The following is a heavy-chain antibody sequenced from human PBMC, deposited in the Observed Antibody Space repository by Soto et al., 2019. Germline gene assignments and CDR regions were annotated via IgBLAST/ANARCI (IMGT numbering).Heavy chain of an antibody. CDR3: AKDSGHGDPLYYYYYYYGMDV. CDR2: ISYDGSNK. D-gene: IGHD4-17*01. Sequence: GGSLRLSCAASGFTFSSYGMHWVRQAPGKGLEWVAVISYDGSNKYYADSVKGRFTISRDNSKNTLYLQMNSLRAEDTAVYYCAKDSGHGDPLYYYYYYYGMDVWGQGTTVTVSS. V-gene: IGHV3-30*18. CDR1: GFTFSSYG. J-gene: IGHJ6*02.